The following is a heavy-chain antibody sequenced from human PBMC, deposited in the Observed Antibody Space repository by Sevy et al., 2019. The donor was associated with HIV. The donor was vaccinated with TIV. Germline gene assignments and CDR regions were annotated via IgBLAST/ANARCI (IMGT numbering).Heavy chain of an antibody. D-gene: IGHD6-19*01. CDR3: ASQPGYRSTYYGFSLSRTFDS. V-gene: IGHV4-39*01. CDR1: GGSITSNNYY. Sequence: ETLSLTCSVSGGSITSNNYYWGWIRQPPGKGLEWIGSIYHSGNTYYNPSLKSRVTVSVDTSRSHFSLKVTSVAASETAVYFCASQPGYRSTYYGFSLSRTFDSWGPGTLVTVSS. CDR2: IYHSGNT. J-gene: IGHJ4*02.